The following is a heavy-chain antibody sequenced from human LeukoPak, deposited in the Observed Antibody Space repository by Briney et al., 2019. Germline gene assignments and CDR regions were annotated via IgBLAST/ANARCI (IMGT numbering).Heavy chain of an antibody. Sequence: SETLTLTCTVSGGTISSYSWSWIRQPPGKGLEWIGYISYSGSTNYNPSLKRRGTITVDTSKNQFSLKLSYVIAADTAVYDCARCYLAAAGPSWYFDLWGRGTLVTVSS. CDR2: ISYSGST. V-gene: IGHV4-59*08. D-gene: IGHD6-13*01. J-gene: IGHJ2*01. CDR3: ARCYLAAAGPSWYFDL. CDR1: GGTISSYS.